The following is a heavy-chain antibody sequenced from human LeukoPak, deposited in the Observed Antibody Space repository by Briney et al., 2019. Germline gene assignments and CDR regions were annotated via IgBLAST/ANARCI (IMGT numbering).Heavy chain of an antibody. Sequence: ASVKVSCKASGYTFTSYGISWVRQAPGQGLEWMGWISAYNGNTNYAQKLQGRVTMTTDTSTSTAYMELRSLRSDDTAVYYCARDGGEQLVFYPSAYWGQGTLVTVSS. CDR1: GYTFTSYG. CDR2: ISAYNGNT. V-gene: IGHV1-18*01. J-gene: IGHJ4*02. CDR3: ARDGGEQLVFYPSAY. D-gene: IGHD6-6*01.